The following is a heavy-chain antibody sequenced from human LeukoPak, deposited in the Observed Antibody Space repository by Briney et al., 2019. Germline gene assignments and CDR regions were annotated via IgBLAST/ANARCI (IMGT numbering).Heavy chain of an antibody. Sequence: GGSLRLSCAASGFTFSSYWMHWVRQAPGKGLEWVTFIQNDGSDKSYAASVKGRFTISRDNSKNTVYLHMNSLRADDTALYYCAREGGRAAAGRFDYWGQGTLVTVSS. CDR3: AREGGRAAAGRFDY. J-gene: IGHJ4*02. CDR2: IQNDGSDK. CDR1: GFTFSSYW. D-gene: IGHD6-13*01. V-gene: IGHV3-30*02.